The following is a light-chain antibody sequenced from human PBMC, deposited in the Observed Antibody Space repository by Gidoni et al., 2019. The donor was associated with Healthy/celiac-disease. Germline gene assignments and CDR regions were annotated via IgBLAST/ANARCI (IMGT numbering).Light chain of an antibody. CDR2: DAS. Sequence: DIQMTQSPSSLSASVGDRVTITCQASQDISNYLNWYQQKPGKAPKLLIYDASNLETGVPSRFSGSGSGTDFTFTISSLQPEDIATYYCQQYDILPPFTFXPXTKVDIK. CDR3: QQYDILPPFT. J-gene: IGKJ3*01. V-gene: IGKV1-33*01. CDR1: QDISNY.